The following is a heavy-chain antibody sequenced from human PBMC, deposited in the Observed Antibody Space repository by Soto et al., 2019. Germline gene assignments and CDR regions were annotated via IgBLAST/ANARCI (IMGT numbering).Heavy chain of an antibody. J-gene: IGHJ5*02. CDR3: ARRLTTGRFDL. D-gene: IGHD4-4*01. V-gene: IGHV4-39*01. Sequence: QLQLQESGPGLVKPSETLSLTCTVSGGSISSTTTSNWGWIRQPPGKGLEWIGTISYSGNTYYNPSLKSRVTISIDTSKNQCSLKLNSVTAADTTVFYCARRLTTGRFDLWGQGTLVTVSS. CDR1: GGSISSTTTSN. CDR2: ISYSGNT.